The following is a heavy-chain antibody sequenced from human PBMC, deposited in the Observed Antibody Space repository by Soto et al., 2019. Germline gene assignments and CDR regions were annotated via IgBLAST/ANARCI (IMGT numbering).Heavy chain of an antibody. V-gene: IGHV1-69*12. D-gene: IGHD5-12*01. Sequence: QVQLVQSGAEVKKPGSSVKVSCKASGGTFSSYAISWVRQAPGQGLEWMGGIIPIFGTANYAQKFQGRVTITADESTSTAYMELSSLRSEDTAVYYCAREAVATITSYDYGMDVWGQGTTVTVSS. CDR2: IIPIFGTA. J-gene: IGHJ6*02. CDR1: GGTFSSYA. CDR3: AREAVATITSYDYGMDV.